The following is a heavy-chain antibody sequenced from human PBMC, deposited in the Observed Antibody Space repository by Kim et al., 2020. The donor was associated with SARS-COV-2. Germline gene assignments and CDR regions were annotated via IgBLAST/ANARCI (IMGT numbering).Heavy chain of an antibody. D-gene: IGHD2-8*01. V-gene: IGHV3-33*01. CDR1: GFTFSSYG. CDR3: ARDPGFPTKGVQEGGMDV. J-gene: IGHJ6*02. CDR2: IWYDGSNK. Sequence: GGSLRLSCAASGFTFSSYGMHWVRQAPGKGLEWVAVIWYDGSNKYYADSAKGRFTISRDNSKNTLYLQMNSLRAEDTAVYYCARDPGFPTKGVQEGGMDVWGQGTTVTVSS.